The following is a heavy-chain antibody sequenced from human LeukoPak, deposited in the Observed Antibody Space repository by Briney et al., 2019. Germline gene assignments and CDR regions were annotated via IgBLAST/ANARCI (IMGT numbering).Heavy chain of an antibody. D-gene: IGHD6-13*01. Sequence: PGGSLRLSCAASGFTFTAYWMSWVRQAPGMGPEWVASVKQDGSETYYVDSVKGRFIISRDNAKNSLYLQMNSLRVEDTAVYYFARGAGYTRHWGQGTLVTVSS. CDR2: VKQDGSET. CDR1: GFTFTAYW. V-gene: IGHV3-7*01. CDR3: ARGAGYTRH. J-gene: IGHJ1*01.